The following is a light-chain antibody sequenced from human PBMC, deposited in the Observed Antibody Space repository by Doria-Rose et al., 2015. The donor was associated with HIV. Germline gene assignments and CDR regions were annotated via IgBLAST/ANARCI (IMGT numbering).Light chain of an antibody. Sequence: SCTRSSGSIATNFVQWYQQRPGSSPTTVTYEDNQRPTGVPDRFSGSIDSSSNSASLTISGLKTEDEADYYCQSYNSSNHVVFGGGTKLTVL. CDR3: QSYNSSNHVV. J-gene: IGLJ2*01. CDR1: SGSIATNF. V-gene: IGLV6-57*01. CDR2: EDN.